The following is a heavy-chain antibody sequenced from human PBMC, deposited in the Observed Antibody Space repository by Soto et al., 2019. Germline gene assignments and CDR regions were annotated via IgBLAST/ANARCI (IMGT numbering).Heavy chain of an antibody. CDR1: GFTFSSYA. Sequence: GGSLRLSCAASGFTFSSYAMSWVRQAPGKGLEWVSAISGSGGSTYYADSVKGRFTISRDNSKNTLYLQMNSLRAEDTAVYYCAKGGKPAVYCSGGSCYSDFDYWGQGTLVTVSS. CDR3: AKGGKPAVYCSGGSCYSDFDY. V-gene: IGHV3-23*01. D-gene: IGHD2-15*01. J-gene: IGHJ4*02. CDR2: ISGSGGST.